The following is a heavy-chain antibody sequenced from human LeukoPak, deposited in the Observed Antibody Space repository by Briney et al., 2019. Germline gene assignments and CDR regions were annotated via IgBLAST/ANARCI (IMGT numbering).Heavy chain of an antibody. J-gene: IGHJ3*02. Sequence: LPGGSLRLSCAASGFTFSTYWMHWVREAPGKGLVWVSRINSDGSSTNYADSVKGRFTISRDNAKNTLYLQVNSLRAEDTAVYYCAAESSAWSAFDIWGQGTMVTVSA. D-gene: IGHD6-19*01. CDR3: AAESSAWSAFDI. CDR2: INSDGSST. V-gene: IGHV3-74*01. CDR1: GFTFSTYW.